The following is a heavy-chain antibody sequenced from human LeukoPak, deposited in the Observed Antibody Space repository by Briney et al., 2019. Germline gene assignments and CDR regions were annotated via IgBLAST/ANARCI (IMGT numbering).Heavy chain of an antibody. CDR3: VRVGSGATRADTLDL. CDR1: GFTFSAYS. J-gene: IGHJ3*01. D-gene: IGHD6-19*01. Sequence: GGSLRLSCAASGFTFSAYSMNWVRQAPGEGLEWVSSIGAAGSHIYHADSMKGRFTISRDNAKSSLFLQMNSLRAEDTGIYYCVRVGSGATRADTLDLWGQGTMVTVSS. CDR2: IGAAGSHI. V-gene: IGHV3-21*01.